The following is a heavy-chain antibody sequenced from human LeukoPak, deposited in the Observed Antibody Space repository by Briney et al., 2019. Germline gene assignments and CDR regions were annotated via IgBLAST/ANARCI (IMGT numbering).Heavy chain of an antibody. V-gene: IGHV3-23*01. CDR1: GFSFIKYS. CDR2: ITGSGAFT. J-gene: IGHJ6*03. Sequence: GGSLRLSCAASGFSFIKYSMTWVRQAPGKGLEWVSAITGSGAFTDYADSVKGRFTISRDNSKNTLYLQMNSLRAEDTAVYYCARDGCGGSCFHYYYYYMDVWGKGTTVTISS. D-gene: IGHD2-15*01. CDR3: ARDGCGGSCFHYYYYYMDV.